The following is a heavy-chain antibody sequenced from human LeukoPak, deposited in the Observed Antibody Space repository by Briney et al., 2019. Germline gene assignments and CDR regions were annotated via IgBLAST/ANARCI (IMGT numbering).Heavy chain of an antibody. Sequence: GGSLRLSCAPSGFTFSDYYMSWIRQAPGKGLEWVSSISSSSSTMHYADSVKGRLTISRDNAKNSLYLQINSLRAEDTAVYYCVRGDSRDYWGQGTLVTVSS. CDR2: ISSSSSTM. J-gene: IGHJ4*02. V-gene: IGHV3-11*04. CDR3: VRGDSRDY. D-gene: IGHD6-13*01. CDR1: GFTFSDYY.